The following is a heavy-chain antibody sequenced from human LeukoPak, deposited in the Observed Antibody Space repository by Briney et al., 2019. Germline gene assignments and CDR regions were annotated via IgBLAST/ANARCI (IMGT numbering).Heavy chain of an antibody. D-gene: IGHD1-1*01. J-gene: IGHJ6*02. V-gene: IGHV3-48*03. CDR3: ARAGTTPYYYYGMDV. CDR2: ISSSGSTI. Sequence: HPGGSLRLSCAASGFTFSSYEMAWVRQAPGKGLEGVSYISSSGSTIYYADSVKGRFTISRDNAKNSLYLQMNSLRAEDTAVYYCARAGTTPYYYYGMDVWGQGTTVTVSS. CDR1: GFTFSSYE.